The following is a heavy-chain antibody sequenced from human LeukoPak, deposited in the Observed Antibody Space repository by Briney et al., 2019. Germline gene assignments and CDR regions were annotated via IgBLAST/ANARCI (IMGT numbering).Heavy chain of an antibody. CDR3: ARGGHYGSGY. V-gene: IGHV4-34*01. CDR2: INHSGST. J-gene: IGHJ4*02. Sequence: SETLSLTCAVYGGSFSGYYWSWIRQPPGKGLEWIGEINHSGSTNYNPSLKSRVTISVDTSKNQFSLKLSSVTAADTAVYYCARGGHYGSGYWGQGTLVTVSS. D-gene: IGHD3-10*01. CDR1: GGSFSGYY.